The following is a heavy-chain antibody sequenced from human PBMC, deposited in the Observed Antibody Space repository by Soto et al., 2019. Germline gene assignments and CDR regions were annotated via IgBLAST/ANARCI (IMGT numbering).Heavy chain of an antibody. J-gene: IGHJ6*02. V-gene: IGHV5-51*01. Sequence: PGESLKISCKGSGYSFTSYWIGWVRQMPGKGLECMGIIYPGDSDTRYSPSFQGQVTISADKSISTAYLQWSSLKASDTAMYYCERTAAAGKYYYGMDVWGQGTTVNVS. D-gene: IGHD6-13*01. CDR3: ERTAAAGKYYYGMDV. CDR1: GYSFTSYW. CDR2: IYPGDSDT.